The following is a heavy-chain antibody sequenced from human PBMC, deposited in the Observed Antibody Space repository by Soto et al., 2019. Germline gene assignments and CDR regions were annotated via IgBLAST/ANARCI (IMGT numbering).Heavy chain of an antibody. J-gene: IGHJ4*02. V-gene: IGHV3-7*01. D-gene: IGHD5-12*01. Sequence: GGSLRLSCAASGFIFGSSGMNWVRRAPGKGLEWVSNIKHDGGVAYYVDSVKGRFTISRDNAKNSVYLQMNSLRVEDTAVYYCGGESAWLFDYWGQGILVTVSS. CDR1: GFIFGSSG. CDR2: IKHDGGVA. CDR3: GGESAWLFDY.